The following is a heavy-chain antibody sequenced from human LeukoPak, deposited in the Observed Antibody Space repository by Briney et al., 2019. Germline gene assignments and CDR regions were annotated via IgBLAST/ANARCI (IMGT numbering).Heavy chain of an antibody. V-gene: IGHV1-69*04. CDR2: IIPILGIA. CDR1: GGTFSSYA. Sequence: ASVKVSCKASGGTFSSYAISWVRQAPGQGLEWMGRIIPILGIANYAQKFQGRVTITADKSTNTAYMELSSLRSEDTAVYYCASAIADSGDAFDIWGQGTMVTVSS. D-gene: IGHD6-13*01. CDR3: ASAIADSGDAFDI. J-gene: IGHJ3*02.